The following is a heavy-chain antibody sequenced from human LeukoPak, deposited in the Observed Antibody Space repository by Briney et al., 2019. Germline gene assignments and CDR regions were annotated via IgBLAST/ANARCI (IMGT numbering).Heavy chain of an antibody. CDR2: ISSSSSYI. D-gene: IGHD3-3*01. CDR1: GFTFSSYS. J-gene: IGHJ4*02. CDR3: ARSYYDFWSGRSDDY. Sequence: GGSLRLSCAASGFTFSSYSMNWVRQAPGKGLEWVSSISSSSSYIYYADSVKGRFTISRDNAKNSLYLQMNSLRAEDTAVYYCARSYYDFWSGRSDDYWGQGTLVTVSS. V-gene: IGHV3-21*01.